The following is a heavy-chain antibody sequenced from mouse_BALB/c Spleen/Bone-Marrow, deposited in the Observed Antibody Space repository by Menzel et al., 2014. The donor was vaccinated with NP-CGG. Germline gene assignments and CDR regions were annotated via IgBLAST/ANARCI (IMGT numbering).Heavy chain of an antibody. J-gene: IGHJ4*01. CDR3: AREDGGYYVMDY. Sequence: QVQLKESGPGLVAPSQNLSITCTVSGFSLSRYNIHWIRQPPGKGLEWLGMIWGGGGTDHNSALKSRLRISKDNSKSQIFLKINSLQIDDTAMYYCAREDGGYYVMDYWGQGTSVTVSS. CDR2: IWGGGGT. CDR1: GFSLSRYN. D-gene: IGHD2-3*01. V-gene: IGHV2-6-4*01.